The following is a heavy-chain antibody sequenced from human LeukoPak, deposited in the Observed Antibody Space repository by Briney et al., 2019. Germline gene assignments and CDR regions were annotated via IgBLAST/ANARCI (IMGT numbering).Heavy chain of an antibody. D-gene: IGHD6-19*01. Sequence: SETLSLTCTVSGASISSYSWSWIRQAPGKGLEWIGYIYRNGDTRYNPSLKSRVTISLDTSENQLSLRLSSVTAADTAVYYCARQGLVHYYYGMDVWGRGTTVTVSS. CDR3: ARQGLVHYYYGMDV. CDR1: GASISSYS. CDR2: IYRNGDT. V-gene: IGHV4-59*08. J-gene: IGHJ6*02.